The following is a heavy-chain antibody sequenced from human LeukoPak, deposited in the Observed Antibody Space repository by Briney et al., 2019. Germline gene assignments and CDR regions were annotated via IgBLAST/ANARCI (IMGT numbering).Heavy chain of an antibody. CDR2: IRWNRGSK. CDR1: GFTFDDYA. D-gene: IGHD4-23*01. Sequence: GRSLRLSCAASGFTFDDYAMHWVRQAPGKGLEWVSGIRWNRGSKCYADSVKGRFTISRDNAKNSLYLQMNRLRAEDTALYYCTNDRNDYRGSGVSDYYNWGQEAMV. J-gene: IGHJ3*02. V-gene: IGHV3-9*01. CDR3: TNDRNDYRGSGVSDYYN.